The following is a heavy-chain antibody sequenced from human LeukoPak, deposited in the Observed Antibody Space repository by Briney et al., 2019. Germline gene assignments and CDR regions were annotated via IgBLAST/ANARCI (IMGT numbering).Heavy chain of an antibody. D-gene: IGHD2-21*01. J-gene: IGHJ4*02. CDR2: ISGRGCST. CDR1: GFTFSSYA. V-gene: IGHV3-23*01. CDR3: AKFLPTHIVVANYYFDY. Sequence: GGSLRLSCAASGFTFSSYAMSWVRQAPGKGLEWVSAISGRGCSTYYGDSVKGRFTISRDNSKNTLYLKMNSLRAEDTAVYYCAKFLPTHIVVANYYFDYWGQGTLVTVSS.